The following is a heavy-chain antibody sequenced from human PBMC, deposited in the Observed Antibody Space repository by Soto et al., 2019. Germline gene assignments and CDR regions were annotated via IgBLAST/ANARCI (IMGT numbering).Heavy chain of an antibody. J-gene: IGHJ4*02. CDR2: FDPEDGET. CDR3: ATVSVEMATIKSLDY. V-gene: IGHV1-24*01. Sequence: ASVKVSCKVSGYTLTELSMHWVRQAPGKGLEWMGGFDPEDGETIYAQKFQGRATMTEDTSTDTAYMELSSLRSEDTAVYYCATVSVEMATIKSLDYWGQGTLVTVSS. D-gene: IGHD5-12*01. CDR1: GYTLTELS.